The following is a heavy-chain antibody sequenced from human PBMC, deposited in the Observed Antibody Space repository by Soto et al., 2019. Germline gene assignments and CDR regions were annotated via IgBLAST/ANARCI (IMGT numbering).Heavy chain of an antibody. CDR3: ARDLWLGEQLVQPGYYYGMDV. CDR2: ISCYNGKT. D-gene: IGHD6-6*01. J-gene: IGHJ6*02. Sequence: ASVKVSCKTSGYSFTAYGISWVRQAPGQGLEWMGWISCYNGKTKYAQKVQGRVTMTTDTSTSTAYMEVRSLRSDDTAIYYCARDLWLGEQLVQPGYYYGMDVWGQGTTVTVSS. CDR1: GYSFTAYG. V-gene: IGHV1-18*01.